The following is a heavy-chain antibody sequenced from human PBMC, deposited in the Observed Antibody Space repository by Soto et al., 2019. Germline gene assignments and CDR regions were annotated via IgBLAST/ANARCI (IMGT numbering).Heavy chain of an antibody. Sequence: SEALSLTCTVSVGSITGYYWTWIRQPPGKGLEWIGYVYYRGNTNYNPSLKSRVTISVDSSKNQFSLNLSSATAADTAVYYCARSGDSYGFTDYWGQGTLVTVSS. CDR3: ARSGDSYGFTDY. D-gene: IGHD3-16*01. V-gene: IGHV4-59*01. J-gene: IGHJ4*02. CDR2: VYYRGNT. CDR1: VGSITGYY.